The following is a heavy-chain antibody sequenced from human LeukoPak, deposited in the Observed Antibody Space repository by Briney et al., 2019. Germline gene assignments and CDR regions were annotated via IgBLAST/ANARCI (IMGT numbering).Heavy chain of an antibody. Sequence: GGSLRLSCAASGFTVSSNYMSWVRQAPGKGLEWVSVIYSGGSTYYADSVKGRFTISRDNSKNTLYLQMNSLRAEDTAVYYCASMFAEEYFQHWGQGTLVTVSS. CDR3: ASMFAEEYFQH. V-gene: IGHV3-53*01. J-gene: IGHJ1*01. CDR2: IYSGGST. CDR1: GFTVSSNY. D-gene: IGHD3-10*02.